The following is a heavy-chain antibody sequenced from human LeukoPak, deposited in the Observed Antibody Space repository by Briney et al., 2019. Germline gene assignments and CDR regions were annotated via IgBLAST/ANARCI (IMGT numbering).Heavy chain of an antibody. CDR1: GYTFTDYY. CDR3: ARDRDYSKTERGFDY. CDR2: INPDSGET. V-gene: IGHV1-2*02. J-gene: IGHJ4*02. Sequence: ASVKVSCKTSGYTFTDYYIHWVRQAPGQGLEWMGWINPDSGETNSAQKFQGRVTMTGDTSISTAYMELRRVTSDDTAVYYCARDRDYSKTERGFDYWGQRTLVTVSS. D-gene: IGHD4-11*01.